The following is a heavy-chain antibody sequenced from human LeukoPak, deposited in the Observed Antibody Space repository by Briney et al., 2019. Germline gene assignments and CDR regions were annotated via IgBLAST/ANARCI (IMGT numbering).Heavy chain of an antibody. V-gene: IGHV6-1*01. CDR3: ASTFYSNSDYYYYGMDV. J-gene: IGHJ6*02. Sequence: SQTLSLTCAISGDSVSSNSAAWNWIRQSPSRGLEWLGRTYYRSKWYNDYAVSVKSRISINPDTSKNQFSLQLYSVTPEDTAVYYCASTFYSNSDYYYYGMDVWGQGTTVTVSS. CDR2: TYYRSKWYN. D-gene: IGHD2/OR15-2a*01. CDR1: GDSVSSNSAA.